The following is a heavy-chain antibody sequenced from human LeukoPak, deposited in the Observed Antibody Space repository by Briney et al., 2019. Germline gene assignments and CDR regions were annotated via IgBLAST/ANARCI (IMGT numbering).Heavy chain of an antibody. D-gene: IGHD6-13*01. J-gene: IGHJ4*02. Sequence: PSETLSLTCAVYGGSFSGYSWSWIRQPPGKGLEWVGEMIHSGSTNYNPSLKSRVTISVDTSKNQFSLKVSSVAAADTAVYYCARSMVLIAAAGKGFDYWDQGTLVTVSS. CDR2: MIHSGST. CDR3: ARSMVLIAAAGKGFDY. V-gene: IGHV4-34*12. CDR1: GGSFSGYS.